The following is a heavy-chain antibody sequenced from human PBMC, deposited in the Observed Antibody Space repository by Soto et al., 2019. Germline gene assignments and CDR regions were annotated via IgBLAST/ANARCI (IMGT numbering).Heavy chain of an antibody. Sequence: ASVKVSCKASGYTFTSYAMHLVRQAPGQRLEWMGWVNAGNGNTKYSQKFQGRVTITGDTSASTAYMELSSLRSEDTAVYYCARLVWGCSGGSCETPFDYWGQGTLVTVSS. V-gene: IGHV1-3*01. D-gene: IGHD2-15*01. CDR1: GYTFTSYA. J-gene: IGHJ4*02. CDR3: ARLVWGCSGGSCETPFDY. CDR2: VNAGNGNT.